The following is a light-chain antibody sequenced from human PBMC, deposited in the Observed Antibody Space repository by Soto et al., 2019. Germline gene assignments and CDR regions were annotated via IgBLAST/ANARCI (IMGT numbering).Light chain of an antibody. Sequence: QSVLTQPASVSGSPGQSITISCTGTFDDVGAYNSVSWYQQHPGRVPKLIIFEVSNRPSGTSHRFSGSKSVNTASLTISGLQAEDEADYYCASHTSVSTWVFGGGTKLTVL. CDR3: ASHTSVSTWV. J-gene: IGLJ3*02. V-gene: IGLV2-14*01. CDR1: FDDVGAYNS. CDR2: EVS.